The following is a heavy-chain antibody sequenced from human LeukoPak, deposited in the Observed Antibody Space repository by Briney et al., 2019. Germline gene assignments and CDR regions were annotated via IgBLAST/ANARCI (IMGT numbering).Heavy chain of an antibody. D-gene: IGHD3/OR15-3a*01. J-gene: IGHJ6*03. CDR1: GFTLSSYG. V-gene: IGHV3-30*03. CDR3: ASEGHWTGYYYYYYMDV. CDR2: ISYDGSNK. Sequence: GGSLGLSCAASGFTLSSYGMHWVRQAPGKGLEWVAVISYDGSNKYYADSVKGRFTISRDNSKNTLYLQMNSLRAEDTAVYYCASEGHWTGYYYYYYMDVWGKGTTVTVSS.